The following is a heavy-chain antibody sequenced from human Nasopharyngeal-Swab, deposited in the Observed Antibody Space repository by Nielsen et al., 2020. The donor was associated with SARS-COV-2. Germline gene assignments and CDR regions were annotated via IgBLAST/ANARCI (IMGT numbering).Heavy chain of an antibody. CDR2: IIPIFGTA. D-gene: IGHD4-17*01. J-gene: IGHJ6*02. CDR1: GGTFSSYA. CDR3: ARGAYGDYGKVSYYYYGMDV. Sequence: SVKVSCKASGGTFSSYAISWVRQAPGQGLEWMGWIIPIFGTANYAQKFQGRVTITADESTSTAYMELSSLRSEDTAVYYCARGAYGDYGKVSYYYYGMDVWGQGTTVTVSS. V-gene: IGHV1-69*13.